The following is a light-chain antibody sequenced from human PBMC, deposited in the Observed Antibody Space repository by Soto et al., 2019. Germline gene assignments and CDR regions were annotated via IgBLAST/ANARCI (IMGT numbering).Light chain of an antibody. J-gene: IGKJ2*01. CDR3: QQYSRFPQT. Sequence: EIVLTQFPGTPSMSPGDRVTLSCRASQSVANSYLAWYQQKPGQAPRLLIFDASRRPTGIPDRFSGSRSGTDFTLTISRLEPEDFAVYYCQQYSRFPQTFGQGTKLDLK. CDR1: QSVANSY. V-gene: IGKV3-20*01. CDR2: DAS.